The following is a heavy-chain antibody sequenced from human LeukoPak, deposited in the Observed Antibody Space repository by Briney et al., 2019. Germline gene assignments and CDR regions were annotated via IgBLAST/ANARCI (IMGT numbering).Heavy chain of an antibody. V-gene: IGHV3-7*01. CDR1: GFTFSSYW. Sequence: GGSLRLSCAASGFTFSSYWMSWVRKAPGKGLEWVANIKQDGSEKYYVDSVKGRFTISRDNAKNPLYLQMNSLRAEDTAVYYCARGLTGYYTPYYYYYMDVWGKGTTVTVSS. CDR3: ARGLTGYYTPYYYYYMDV. CDR2: IKQDGSEK. J-gene: IGHJ6*03. D-gene: IGHD3-9*01.